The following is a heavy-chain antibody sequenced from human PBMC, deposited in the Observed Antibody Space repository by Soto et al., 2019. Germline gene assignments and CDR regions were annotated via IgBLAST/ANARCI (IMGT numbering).Heavy chain of an antibody. V-gene: IGHV3-30-3*01. CDR1: GFTFSSFA. J-gene: IGHJ6*01. CDR2: ISYDGTNK. Sequence: QVQLVESGGGVVQPGRSLRLSCAASGFTFSSFAMHWVRQAPGKGLERVAIISYDGTNKYYADSVKGRFTISSDNSKNTLYLQMNSLRADDSALYYCARGMGAVAKNYYGMDVW. CDR3: ARGMGAVAKNYYGMDV. D-gene: IGHD6-19*01.